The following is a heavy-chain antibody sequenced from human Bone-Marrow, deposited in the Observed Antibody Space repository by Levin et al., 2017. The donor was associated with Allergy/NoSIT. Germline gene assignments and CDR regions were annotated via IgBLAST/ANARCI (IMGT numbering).Heavy chain of an antibody. CDR2: IAFDGSKT. Sequence: QSGGSLRLSCAASGFTFSRSVMHWVRQAPGKGLEWVAVIAFDGSKTHHADSVKGRFTISRDNSKNTLFLQMTTLRPEDTAIYYCARGSWYGIDDWGQGTLVTVSS. V-gene: IGHV3-30*03. J-gene: IGHJ4*02. D-gene: IGHD6-13*01. CDR1: GFTFSRSV. CDR3: ARGSWYGIDD.